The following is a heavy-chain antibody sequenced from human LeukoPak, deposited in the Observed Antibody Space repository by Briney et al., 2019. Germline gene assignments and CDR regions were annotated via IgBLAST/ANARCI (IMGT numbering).Heavy chain of an antibody. CDR2: ISTSGTSGSTI. V-gene: IGHV3-48*03. CDR1: GFTFSSYE. CDR3: ARAYGDYVDY. J-gene: IGHJ4*02. Sequence: PGGSLRLSCATSGFTFSSYEMNWVRQAPGKGLEWVSYISTSGTSGSTIYYTDSVKGRFTISRDNAKNSLYLQMNSLRAEDTAVYYCARAYGDYVDYWGQGTLVTVSS. D-gene: IGHD4-17*01.